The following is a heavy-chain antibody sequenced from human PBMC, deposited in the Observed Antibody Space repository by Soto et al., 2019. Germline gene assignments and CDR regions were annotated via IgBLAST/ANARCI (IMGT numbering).Heavy chain of an antibody. CDR1: GFTFSSYA. J-gene: IGHJ4*02. D-gene: IGHD3-22*01. Sequence: PGGSLRLSCAASGFTFSSYAMHWVRQAPGKGLEWVAVISYDGSNKYYADSVKGRFTISRDNSKNTLYLQMNSLRAEDTAVYYCARDQYYYDSSGYYYIEYFDYWGQGTLLTVSS. CDR3: ARDQYYYDSSGYYYIEYFDY. V-gene: IGHV3-30-3*01. CDR2: ISYDGSNK.